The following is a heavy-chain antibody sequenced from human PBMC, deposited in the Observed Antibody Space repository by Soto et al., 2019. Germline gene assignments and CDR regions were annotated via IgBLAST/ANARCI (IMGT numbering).Heavy chain of an antibody. V-gene: IGHV4-31*03. CDR1: GGSISSGGYY. J-gene: IGHJ4*02. Sequence: SETLSLTCTVSGGSISSGGYYWSWIRQHPGKGLEWIGYIYYSGSTYYNPSLKSRVTISVDTSKNQFSLKLSSVTAADTAVYYCARRSSSGLDYPGQGTLVTVPS. D-gene: IGHD6-19*01. CDR3: ARRSSSGLDY. CDR2: IYYSGST.